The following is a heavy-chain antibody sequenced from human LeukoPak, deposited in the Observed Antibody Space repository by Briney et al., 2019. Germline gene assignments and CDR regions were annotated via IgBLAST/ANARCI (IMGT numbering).Heavy chain of an antibody. Sequence: GGSLRLSCAASGFTFSSYSMNWVRQAPGKGLEWVSSISGSSSYIYYADSVKGRFTISRDNAKNSLYLQMNSLRAEDTAVYYCARDLSWGYNWAFDIWGQGTMVTVSS. CDR2: ISGSSSYI. CDR1: GFTFSSYS. CDR3: ARDLSWGYNWAFDI. J-gene: IGHJ3*02. V-gene: IGHV3-21*01. D-gene: IGHD5-12*01.